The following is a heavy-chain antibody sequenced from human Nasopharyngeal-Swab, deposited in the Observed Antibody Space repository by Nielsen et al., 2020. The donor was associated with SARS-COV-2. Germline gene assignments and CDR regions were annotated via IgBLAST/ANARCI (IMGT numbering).Heavy chain of an antibody. CDR1: GGSFNSFS. J-gene: IGHJ4*02. D-gene: IGHD2-8*01. V-gene: IGHV1-69*13. CDR2: IIPTFGTT. Sequence: SVKVSCKASGGSFNSFSISWVRQAPGQGLEWMGGIIPTFGTTNYAQNFQGRVTITADESTTTAYMELGSLRSEDKAVYYCATSCANGVCYFYSYFDYWGQGTLVTVSS. CDR3: ATSCANGVCYFYSYFDY.